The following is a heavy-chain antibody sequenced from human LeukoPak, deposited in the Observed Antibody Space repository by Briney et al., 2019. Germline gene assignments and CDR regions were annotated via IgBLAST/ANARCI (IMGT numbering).Heavy chain of an antibody. D-gene: IGHD3-22*01. V-gene: IGHV3-30*18. Sequence: GGSLRLSCAASGFTFSSYWMNWVRQAPGKGLEWVAVISYDGSNKYYADSVKGRFTISRDNSKNTLYLQMNSLRAEDTAVYYCAKDLNTTPDYWGQGTLVTVSS. CDR3: AKDLNTTPDY. CDR2: ISYDGSNK. CDR1: GFTFSSYW. J-gene: IGHJ4*02.